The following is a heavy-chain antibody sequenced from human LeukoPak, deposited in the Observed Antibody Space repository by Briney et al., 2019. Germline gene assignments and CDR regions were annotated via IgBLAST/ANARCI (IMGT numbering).Heavy chain of an antibody. V-gene: IGHV4-59*08. CDR3: ARFLFDYDILTGSFDP. CDR2: IYYSGST. Sequence: SETLSLTCTVSGGSISSYYWSWIRQPPGRGPEWIGYIYYSGSTNYNPSLKSRVTISVDTSKNQFSLKLSSVTAADTAVYYCARFLFDYDILTGSFDPWGQGTLVTVSS. D-gene: IGHD3-9*01. J-gene: IGHJ5*02. CDR1: GGSISSYY.